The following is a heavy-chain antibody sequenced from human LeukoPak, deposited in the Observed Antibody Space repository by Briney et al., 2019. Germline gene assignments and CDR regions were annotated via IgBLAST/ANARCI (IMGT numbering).Heavy chain of an antibody. Sequence: GGSLRLSCAVSGMTFKNYWMSWFRQTPGKGLEWVATINQDESEKYYLDSVKGRFTISRDTAKNSLYLQMYSLTAEDTALYYCARAQTYGDSRLLLDFWGQGTLVTVSS. J-gene: IGHJ4*02. CDR3: ARAQTYGDSRLLLDF. CDR1: GMTFKNYW. V-gene: IGHV3-7*03. CDR2: INQDESEK. D-gene: IGHD4-17*01.